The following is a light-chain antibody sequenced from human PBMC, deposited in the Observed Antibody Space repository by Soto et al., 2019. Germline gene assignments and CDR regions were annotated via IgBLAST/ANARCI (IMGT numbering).Light chain of an antibody. CDR2: RDS. CDR1: NIGSKN. Sequence: SYELTQPLSVSVALGQTATITCGGNNIGSKNVHWYQPKPGQAPVLVIYRDSNRPSGIPERFSGSNSGNTATLTISRSQAGDEADYYCQVWDSSSFFGTGTKVTVL. V-gene: IGLV3-9*01. J-gene: IGLJ1*01. CDR3: QVWDSSSF.